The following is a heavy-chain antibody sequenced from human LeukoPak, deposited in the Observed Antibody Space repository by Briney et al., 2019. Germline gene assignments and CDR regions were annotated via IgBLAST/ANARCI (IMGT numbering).Heavy chain of an antibody. Sequence: GGSLRLSCAASGFTFSSYAMSWVRQAPGKGLEWVSAISGSGGSTYYADSVKGRFTISRDNSKNTLYLQMNSLRAEDTAVYYCAAAAGMNYYYYYMDVWGKGTTVTISS. CDR2: ISGSGGST. CDR1: GFTFSSYA. CDR3: AAAAGMNYYYYYMDV. V-gene: IGHV3-23*01. D-gene: IGHD6-13*01. J-gene: IGHJ6*03.